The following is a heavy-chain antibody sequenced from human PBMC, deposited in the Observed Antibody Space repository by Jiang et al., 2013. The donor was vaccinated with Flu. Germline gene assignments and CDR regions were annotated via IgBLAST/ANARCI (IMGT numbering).Heavy chain of an antibody. V-gene: IGHV4-30-2*05. Sequence: TYYNPSLKSRVTISVDTSKNQFSLKLSSVTAADTAVYYCARDSASYYDSSGYPDAFDIWGQGTMVTVSS. CDR2: T. J-gene: IGHJ3*02. D-gene: IGHD3-22*01. CDR3: ARDSASYYDSSGYPDAFDI.